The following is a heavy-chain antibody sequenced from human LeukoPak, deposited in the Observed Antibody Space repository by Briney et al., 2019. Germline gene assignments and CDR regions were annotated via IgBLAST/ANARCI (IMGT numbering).Heavy chain of an antibody. CDR1: GFTFSSYA. CDR3: ARDQDYFWSGYSYYFDY. CDR2: ISYDGSNK. V-gene: IGHV3-30-3*01. D-gene: IGHD3-3*01. Sequence: GRSLRLSCAASGFTFSSYAMHWVRQVPGKGLEWVAVISYDGSNKYYADSVKGRFTISRDNSKNTLYLQMNSLRAEDTAVYYCARDQDYFWSGYSYYFDYWGQGTLVTVSS. J-gene: IGHJ4*02.